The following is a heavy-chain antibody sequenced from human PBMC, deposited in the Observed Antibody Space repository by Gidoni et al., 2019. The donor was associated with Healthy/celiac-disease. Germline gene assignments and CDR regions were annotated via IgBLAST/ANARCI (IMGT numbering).Heavy chain of an antibody. CDR1: GFTFSSYG. V-gene: IGHV3-30*18. D-gene: IGHD3-10*01. CDR2: ISYDGSNK. J-gene: IGHJ6*02. CDR3: ANGYYYGSGSIMDV. Sequence: QVQLVESGGGVVQPGRSLRLSCAASGFTFSSYGMHWVRQAPGKGLGWVAVISYDGSNKYYADSVKGRFTISRDNSKNTLYLQMNSLRAEDTAVYYCANGYYYGSGSIMDVWGQGTTVTVSS.